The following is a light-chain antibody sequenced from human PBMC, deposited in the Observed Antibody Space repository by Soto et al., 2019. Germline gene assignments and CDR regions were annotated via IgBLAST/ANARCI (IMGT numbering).Light chain of an antibody. V-gene: IGKV2-28*01. CDR3: MQPLQSWT. J-gene: IGKJ1*01. Sequence: DIVMTQSPLFLPVTPGEPASISCRSSQSLLHSNGYNYLDWYLQKPGQSPQLLIYLGSTRASGVPDRFSGSGSGTDFTLKISRVEAEDVGVYYCMQPLQSWTFGQGTKVDIK. CDR1: QSLLHSNGYNY. CDR2: LGS.